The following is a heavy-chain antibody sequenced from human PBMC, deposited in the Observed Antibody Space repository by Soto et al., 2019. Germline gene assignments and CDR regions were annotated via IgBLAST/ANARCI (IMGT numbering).Heavy chain of an antibody. CDR1: GGTFSSYT. V-gene: IGHV1-69*08. J-gene: IGHJ6*02. CDR3: ARDSGYTRDDYYYGMDV. Sequence: QIQLVQSGAEVKKPGSSVKVSCKASGGTFSSYTISWVRQAPGQGLEWMGRIIPILGIANYAQKFQGRVTITADKSTSTAYMELSSLRSEDTAVYYCARDSGYTRDDYYYGMDVWGQGTTVTVSS. CDR2: IIPILGIA. D-gene: IGHD5-12*01.